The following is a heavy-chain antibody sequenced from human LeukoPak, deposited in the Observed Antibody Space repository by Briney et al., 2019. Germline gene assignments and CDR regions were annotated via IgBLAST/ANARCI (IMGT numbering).Heavy chain of an antibody. CDR1: GFTFSSYA. V-gene: IGHV3-23*01. D-gene: IGHD7-27*01. CDR2: ISGSGGST. CDR3: AKDPPNWGSDLGGIDY. Sequence: GGSLRLSCAASGFTFSSYAMSWVRQAPGKGLEWVSAISGSGGSTYYADSVKGRFTISRDNSKNTLYLQMNGLRAEDTAVYYCAKDPPNWGSDLGGIDYWGQGTLVTVSS. J-gene: IGHJ4*02.